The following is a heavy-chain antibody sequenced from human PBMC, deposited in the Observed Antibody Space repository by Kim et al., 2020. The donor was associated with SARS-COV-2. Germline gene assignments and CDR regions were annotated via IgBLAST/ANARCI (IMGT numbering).Heavy chain of an antibody. J-gene: IGHJ2*01. V-gene: IGHV3-23*01. CDR1: GFIFSNYA. CDR2: ISASGDRT. CDR3: SKYVVVAGTRYFYL. D-gene: IGHD2-15*01. Sequence: GGSLRLSCAASGFIFSNYAMNWVRLAPGKGLEWVSAISASGDRTYYADSEKGRFTISRDNSNLYLQMNSLRAEDTAIYYCSKYVVVAGTRYFYLWGRGTL.